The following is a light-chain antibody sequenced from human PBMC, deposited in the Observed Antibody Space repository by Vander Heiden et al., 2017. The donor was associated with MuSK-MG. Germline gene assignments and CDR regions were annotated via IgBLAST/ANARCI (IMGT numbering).Light chain of an antibody. CDR2: DAS. J-gene: IGKJ4*01. CDR1: QSISSN. Sequence: EIVMTQSPATLSVSPGERVTLSCRASQSISSNLAWYQQKTGQAPRLLIYDASTRATGIPARFSGGGSGTEFTLTISSLQSEDFAVYYCHQYNHWLTFGGGTKVEIK. V-gene: IGKV3-15*01. CDR3: HQYNHWLT.